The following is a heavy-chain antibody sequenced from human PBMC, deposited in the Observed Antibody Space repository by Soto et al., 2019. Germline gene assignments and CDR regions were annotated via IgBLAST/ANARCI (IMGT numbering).Heavy chain of an antibody. CDR2: ISSGSSYT. Sequence: GGPLRLSCAASGFTFSDYYMSWIRQAPGKGLEWVSYISSGSSYTNYADSVKGRFTISRDNAKNSLYLQMNSLRAEDTAVYYCARVDVFGVDPYYFDYWGQGTLVTVS. CDR1: GFTFSDYY. D-gene: IGHD3-3*01. CDR3: ARVDVFGVDPYYFDY. V-gene: IGHV3-11*06. J-gene: IGHJ4*02.